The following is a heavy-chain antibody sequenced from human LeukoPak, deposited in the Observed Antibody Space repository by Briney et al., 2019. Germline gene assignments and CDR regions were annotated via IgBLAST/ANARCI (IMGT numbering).Heavy chain of an antibody. CDR3: AKVGYSGSHFDAFDI. D-gene: IGHD1-26*01. CDR1: GFTFSSYA. CDR2: ISGSGGST. J-gene: IGHJ3*02. V-gene: IGHV3-23*01. Sequence: PGGSLRLSCAASGFTFSSYAMSWVRQAPGKGLEWVSAISGSGGSTYYADSVKGRFTISRDNSKDTLYLQMNSLRAEDTAAYYCAKVGYSGSHFDAFDIWGQGTMVTVSS.